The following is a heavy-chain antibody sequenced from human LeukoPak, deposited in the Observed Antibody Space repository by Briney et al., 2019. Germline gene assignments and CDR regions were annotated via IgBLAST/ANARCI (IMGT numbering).Heavy chain of an antibody. Sequence: PSETLSLTCAVYGGSFSGYYWSWIRPPPGKGLEWVGVINHNGNTNYNPSLKSRVTISVDTSKNQCSLKLSSGTAADTAADYCAGAAGYYDWWSGYHPWGQGTLVTVSS. J-gene: IGHJ5*02. D-gene: IGHD3-3*01. CDR2: INHNGNT. CDR3: AGAAGYYDWWSGYHP. V-gene: IGHV4-34*01. CDR1: GGSFSGYY.